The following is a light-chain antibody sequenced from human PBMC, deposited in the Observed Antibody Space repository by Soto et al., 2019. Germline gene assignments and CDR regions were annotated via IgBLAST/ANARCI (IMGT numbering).Light chain of an antibody. CDR3: QQYNNWPRT. CDR2: GAS. Sequence: EIVMTQSPATLSVSPGERATLSCRASLSVSRNLAWYQQKPGQAPRLLIYGASSRATGIPDRFSGSASGTEFTLTISSLQSEDFAVYYCQQYNNWPRTFGQGTRLEIK. J-gene: IGKJ5*01. V-gene: IGKV3D-15*01. CDR1: LSVSRN.